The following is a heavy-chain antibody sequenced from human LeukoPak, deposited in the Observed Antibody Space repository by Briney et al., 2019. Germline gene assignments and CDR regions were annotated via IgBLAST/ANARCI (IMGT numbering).Heavy chain of an antibody. D-gene: IGHD6-13*01. CDR1: GFTFSDYY. CDR3: ARDRSSSWQTWRDFQH. V-gene: IGHV3-11*04. J-gene: IGHJ1*01. CDR2: ISSSGSTI. Sequence: GGSLRLSCAASGFTFSDYYMSWIRQAPGKGLEWVSYISSSGSTIYYADSVKGRFTISRDNAKNSLYLQMNSLRAEDTAVYYCARDRSSSWQTWRDFQHWGQGTLVTVSS.